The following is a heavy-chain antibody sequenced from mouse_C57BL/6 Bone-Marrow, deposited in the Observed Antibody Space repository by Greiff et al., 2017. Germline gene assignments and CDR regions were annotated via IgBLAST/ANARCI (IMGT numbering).Heavy chain of an antibody. Sequence: EVKVVESGGGLVKPGGSLKLSCAASGFIFSSYAMSWVRQTPEKRLEWVATISDGGSYTYYPDNVKGRFTNSRDNAKNNLYLQMSHLKSEDTAMYYCARDCRITALCDYWGQGTTLTVSS. CDR2: ISDGGSYT. CDR3: ARDCRITALCDY. D-gene: IGHD2-4*01. J-gene: IGHJ2*01. V-gene: IGHV5-4*01. CDR1: GFIFSSYA.